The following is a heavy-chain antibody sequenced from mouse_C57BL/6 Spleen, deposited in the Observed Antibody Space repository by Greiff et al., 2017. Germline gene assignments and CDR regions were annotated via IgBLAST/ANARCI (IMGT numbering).Heavy chain of an antibody. CDR3: ARYRTYFDD. Sequence: EVQLVESGGGLVQPGGSLSLSCAASGFTFTDYYMSWVRQPPGKALEWLGFIRNKANGYTTEYSASVKGRFTISRDNSQSILYLQMNALRAEDSATYYCARYRTYFDDWGQGTTLTVSS. CDR1: GFTFTDYY. CDR2: IRNKANGYTT. V-gene: IGHV7-3*01. J-gene: IGHJ2*01.